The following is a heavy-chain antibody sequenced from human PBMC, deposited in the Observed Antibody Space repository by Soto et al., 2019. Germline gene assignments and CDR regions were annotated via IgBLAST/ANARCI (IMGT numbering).Heavy chain of an antibody. J-gene: IGHJ4*02. Sequence: ETLSLTCTVSGGSISSYYWSWIRQPPGKGLEWIGYIYYSGSTNYNPSLKSRVTISVDTSKNQFSLKLSSVTAADTAVYYCARAPEGWGGYFEDWGQGTRVTVSS. CDR2: IYYSGST. D-gene: IGHD3-10*01. CDR3: ARAPEGWGGYFED. CDR1: GGSISSYY. V-gene: IGHV4-59*01.